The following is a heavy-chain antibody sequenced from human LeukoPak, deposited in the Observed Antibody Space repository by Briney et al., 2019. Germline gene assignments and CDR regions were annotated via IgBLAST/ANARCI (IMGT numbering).Heavy chain of an antibody. D-gene: IGHD6-13*01. J-gene: IGHJ4*02. V-gene: IGHV4-59*08. CDR1: GYSISSGYY. CDR3: ARQAAAAGGEFDY. CDR2: IYYSGST. Sequence: SEALSLTCTVSGYSISSGYYWSWIRQPPGKGLEWIGYIYYSGSTNYNPSLKSRVTISVDTSKNQFSLKLSSVTAADTAVYYCARQAAAAGGEFDYWGQGTLVTVSS.